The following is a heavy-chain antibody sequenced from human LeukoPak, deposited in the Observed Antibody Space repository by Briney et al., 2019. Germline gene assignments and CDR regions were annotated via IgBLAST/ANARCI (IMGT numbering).Heavy chain of an antibody. CDR2: IKEDGREK. J-gene: IGHJ3*02. V-gene: IGHV3-7*01. D-gene: IGHD4/OR15-4a*01. CDR3: ARDTDNYGAGTDAFDS. Sequence: PGGSLRLSCAASGFAFSSYWVSWVRQAPGKGLEWVVNIKEDGREKYYVDSVKGRFTISRDNAKNSLYLQMNSLRAEDTAVYYCARDTDNYGAGTDAFDSWGQGTMVTVSS. CDR1: GFAFSSYW.